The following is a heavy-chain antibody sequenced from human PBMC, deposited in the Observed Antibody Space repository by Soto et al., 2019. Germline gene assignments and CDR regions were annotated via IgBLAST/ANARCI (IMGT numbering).Heavy chain of an antibody. D-gene: IGHD1-20*01. Sequence: PGGSLRLSCAASGFTFSNFGMHWVRQAPGKGLEWVAVISYDGSKKYYADSVKGRFTISRDNSRNTLYLQMNSLRAEDTAVYYCESNNWNDVIYWGQGTLVTVSS. J-gene: IGHJ4*02. CDR1: GFTFSNFG. CDR3: ESNNWNDVIY. CDR2: ISYDGSKK. V-gene: IGHV3-30*03.